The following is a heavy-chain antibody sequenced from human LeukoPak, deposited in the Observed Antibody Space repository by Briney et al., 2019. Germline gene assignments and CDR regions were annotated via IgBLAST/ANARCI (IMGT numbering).Heavy chain of an antibody. CDR3: ARSSGWGSYNWFDP. V-gene: IGHV4-4*07. D-gene: IGHD6-19*01. Sequence: SETLSLTCTVSGGSISSYYWSWIRQPAGKGLEWIGRIYTSGSTNYNPSLKSRVTMSVDTSKNQFSLKLSSVTAADTAVYYCARSSGWGSYNWFDPWGQGTLVTVSS. CDR2: IYTSGST. CDR1: GGSISSYY. J-gene: IGHJ5*02.